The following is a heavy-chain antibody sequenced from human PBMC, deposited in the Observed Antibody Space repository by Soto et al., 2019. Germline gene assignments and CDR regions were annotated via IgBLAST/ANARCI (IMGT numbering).Heavy chain of an antibody. V-gene: IGHV4-59*01. CDR3: ARDQGGGYFGY. D-gene: IGHD2-15*01. CDR1: GGSISSYY. J-gene: IGHJ4*02. CDR2: IYYSGST. Sequence: SETLSLTCTVSGGSISSYYLSWIRQPPGKGLEWIGYIYYSGSTNYNPSLKSRVTISVDTSKNQFSLKLSSVTAADTAVYYCARDQGGGYFGYWGQGTLVTVSS.